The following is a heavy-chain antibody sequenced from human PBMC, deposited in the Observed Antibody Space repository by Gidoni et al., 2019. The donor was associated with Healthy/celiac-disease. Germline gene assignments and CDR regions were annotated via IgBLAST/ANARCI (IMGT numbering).Heavy chain of an antibody. D-gene: IGHD5-12*01. V-gene: IGHV5-10-1*03. CDR2: LDPSASYT. CDR3: ASSAGIVATIPGGDAFDI. J-gene: IGHJ3*02. CDR1: GYSFTSNW. Sequence: EVQLVQSGAEVKKPGESLRISCKGSGYSFTSNWSSWVRQMPGKGLEWMGRLDPSASYTNSSPSFQGHVTISADKSISTAYLQWSSLKASDTAMYYCASSAGIVATIPGGDAFDIWGQGTMVTVSS.